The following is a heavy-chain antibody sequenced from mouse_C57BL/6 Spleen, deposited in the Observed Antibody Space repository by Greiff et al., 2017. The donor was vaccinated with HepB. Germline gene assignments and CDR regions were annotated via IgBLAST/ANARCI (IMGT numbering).Heavy chain of an antibody. CDR1: GYSITSGYY. V-gene: IGHV3-6*01. CDR3: ARELGRDWYFDV. J-gene: IGHJ1*03. CDR2: ISYDGSK. Sequence: EVKLMESGPGLVKPSQSLSLTCSVTGYSITSGYYWNWIRQSPGNKLEWMGYISYDGSKNYNPSLKNRISITRDTSTNQFFLKLNSVTTEDTATYYCARELGRDWYFDVWGTGTTVTVSS. D-gene: IGHD4-1*01.